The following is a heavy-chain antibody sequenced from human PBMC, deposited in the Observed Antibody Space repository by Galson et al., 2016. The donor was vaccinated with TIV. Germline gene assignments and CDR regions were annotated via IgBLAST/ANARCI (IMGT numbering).Heavy chain of an antibody. CDR1: GDSVTSKTYL. CDR3: AREGGSRVIVAAAINYFDP. CDR2: IYNGGKT. Sequence: SETLSLTCTVSGDSVTSKTYLWGWIRQPPGKGLEWIGSIYNGGKTYYSPSLKSRVSISVDTSTNQFSLHLTSVTAADPAVYYCAREGGSRVIVAAAINYFDPWGQGTLVTVSA. J-gene: IGHJ5*02. V-gene: IGHV4-39*01. D-gene: IGHD2-2*01.